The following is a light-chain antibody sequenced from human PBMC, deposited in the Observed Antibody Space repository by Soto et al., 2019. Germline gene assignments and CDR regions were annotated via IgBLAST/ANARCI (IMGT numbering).Light chain of an antibody. Sequence: DIQMTQSPSTLSASVGDRVTITCRASQSISSWLAWYQQKPGKAPKLLIYDASSLESGVPSRFSGSGSGTEFTLTVSSLQPDDFATYYCQQYNSYSSTFGQGTGGYQ. V-gene: IGKV1-5*01. CDR1: QSISSW. CDR3: QQYNSYSST. J-gene: IGKJ1*01. CDR2: DAS.